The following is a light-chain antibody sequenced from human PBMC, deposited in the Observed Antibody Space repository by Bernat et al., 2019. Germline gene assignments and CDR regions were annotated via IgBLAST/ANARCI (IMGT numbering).Light chain of an antibody. CDR2: DVS. V-gene: IGLV2-14*03. J-gene: IGLJ3*02. CDR3: SSYSTSRTLV. Sequence: QSALTQPASVSGSPGQSITISCTGTSSDIGNYNYVSWYQQHPGKAPKLMIYDVSNRPSGVSNRFSGSKSGNTASLTISGLQAEDEADYYCSSYSTSRTLVFSGGTKLTVL. CDR1: SSDIGNYNY.